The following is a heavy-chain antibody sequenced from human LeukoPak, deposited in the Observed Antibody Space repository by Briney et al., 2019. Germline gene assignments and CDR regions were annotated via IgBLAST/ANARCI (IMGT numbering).Heavy chain of an antibody. CDR3: AREWTYYYDSSGYPGGNDY. Sequence: ASVKVYCKASGGTFSSYAISWVRQAPGQGLEWMGWISAYNGNTNYAQKLQGRVTMTTDTSTSTAYMELRSLRSDDTAVYYCAREWTYYYDSSGYPGGNDYWGQGTLVTVSS. CDR2: ISAYNGNT. V-gene: IGHV1-18*01. CDR1: GGTFSSYA. J-gene: IGHJ4*02. D-gene: IGHD3-22*01.